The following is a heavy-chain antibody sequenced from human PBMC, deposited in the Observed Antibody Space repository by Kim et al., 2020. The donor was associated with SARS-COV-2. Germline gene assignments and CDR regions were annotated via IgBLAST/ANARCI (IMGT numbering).Heavy chain of an antibody. V-gene: IGHV4-34*01. J-gene: IGHJ2*01. D-gene: IGHD2-2*02. CDR2: INHSGST. CDR1: GGSFSGYY. CDR3: ARVVYRYCSSTSCYTRRPFDL. Sequence: SETLSLTCAVYGGSFSGYYWSWIRQPPGKGLEWIGEINHSGSTNYNPSLKSRVTISVDTSKNQFSLKLSSVTAADTAVYYCARVVYRYCSSTSCYTRRPFDLWGRGTLVTVSS.